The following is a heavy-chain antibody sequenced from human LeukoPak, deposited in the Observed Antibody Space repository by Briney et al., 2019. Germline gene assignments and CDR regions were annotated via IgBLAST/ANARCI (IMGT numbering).Heavy chain of an antibody. CDR2: INHSGST. D-gene: IGHD3-3*01. V-gene: IGHV4-34*01. J-gene: IGHJ4*02. Sequence: SETLSLTCAVYGGSFSGYYWSWIRQPPGKGLEWIGEINHSGSTNYNPSLKSRVTISVDTSKNQFSLKLSSVTAADTAVYYCARGTLWSGYFPFDYWGQGTLVTVSS. CDR1: GGSFSGYY. CDR3: ARGTLWSGYFPFDY.